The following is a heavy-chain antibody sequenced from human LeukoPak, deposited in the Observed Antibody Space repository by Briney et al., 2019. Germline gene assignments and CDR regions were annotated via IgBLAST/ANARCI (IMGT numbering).Heavy chain of an antibody. CDR2: ISGSGCST. D-gene: IGHD2-2*01. CDR3: AKVAVPAAILKNWLDP. CDR1: GFTFSSYA. V-gene: IGHV3-23*01. J-gene: IGHJ5*02. Sequence: PGASLRLSCAASGFTFSSYAMSWVRQAPGKGLDWVSAISGSGCSTYSADSVKRRFAISRVSSKNTLYLQMDSLRGEDTAVYYCAKVAVPAAILKNWLDPSGQGTLVSVSS.